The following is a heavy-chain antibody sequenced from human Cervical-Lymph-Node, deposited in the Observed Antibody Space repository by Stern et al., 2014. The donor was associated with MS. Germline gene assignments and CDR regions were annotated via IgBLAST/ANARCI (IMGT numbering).Heavy chain of an antibody. D-gene: IGHD5-24*01. Sequence: QLQLQESSPGLVKPSETLSLTCTVSGASTSSSYWTWLRQPPGKPLEWIGDISKTGDTNYNPSLKSRVTISVDTSKTQFSLQLTSATAADTAIYFCARDRDGNNYWYFGLWGPGILVTVSS. CDR2: ISKTGDT. J-gene: IGHJ2*01. V-gene: IGHV4-59*12. CDR1: GASTSSSY. CDR3: ARDRDGNNYWYFGL.